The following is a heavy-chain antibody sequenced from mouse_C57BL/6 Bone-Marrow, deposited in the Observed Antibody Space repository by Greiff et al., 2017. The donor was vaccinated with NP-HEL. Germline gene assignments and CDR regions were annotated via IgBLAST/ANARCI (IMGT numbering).Heavy chain of an antibody. CDR2: ISSGGSYT. J-gene: IGHJ4*01. CDR1: GFTFSSYG. V-gene: IGHV5-6*01. D-gene: IGHD1-1*01. CDR3: ARHTNAMDY. Sequence: EVHLVESGGDLVKPGGSLKLSCAASGFTFSSYGMSWVRQTPDKRLEWVATISSGGSYTYYPDSVKGRFTISRYNAKNTLYLQMSSLKSEDTAMDYCARHTNAMDYWGQGTSVTVSS.